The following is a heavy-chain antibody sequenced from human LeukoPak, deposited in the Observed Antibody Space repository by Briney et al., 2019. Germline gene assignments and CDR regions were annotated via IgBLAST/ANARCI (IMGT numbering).Heavy chain of an antibody. Sequence: SETLSLTCTVSGGSLSGYYWSWIRRPPGKGLEWIGYIYYSGSTYYNPSLKSRVTISVDTSKNQFSLKLSSVTAADTAVYYCARERHYYDSSGSAFDIWGQGTMVTVSS. CDR3: ARERHYYDSSGSAFDI. CDR1: GGSLSGYY. CDR2: IYYSGST. J-gene: IGHJ3*02. V-gene: IGHV4-59*12. D-gene: IGHD3-22*01.